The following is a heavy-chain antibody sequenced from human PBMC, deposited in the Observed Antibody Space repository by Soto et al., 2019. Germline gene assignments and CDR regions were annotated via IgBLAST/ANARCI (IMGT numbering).Heavy chain of an antibody. Sequence: GCLRRSFAACSFTFRSEIMISLRRARGKGLEWISFISRTSNTIYYVGSVKGRFTTSRDNGKNLLYLQMSDLRDEDTAVYYCARGTSYPGDNGYYYFDSWGKATLVTVPS. CDR3: ARGTSYPGDNGYYYFDS. D-gene: IGHD3-3*01. J-gene: IGHJ4*02. CDR1: SFTFRSEI. V-gene: IGHV3-48*02. CDR2: ISRTSNTI.